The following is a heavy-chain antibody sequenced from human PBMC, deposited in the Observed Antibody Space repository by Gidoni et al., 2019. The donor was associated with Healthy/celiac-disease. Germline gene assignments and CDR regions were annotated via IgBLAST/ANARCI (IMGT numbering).Heavy chain of an antibody. CDR3: AKLSKDTAMVVDY. V-gene: IGHV3-23*01. Sequence: EVQLLESGGGLVQPGGSLRLYCAASGFTFSSYAMSWVRQAPGKGMEWVSAIIGSGGSTYYADSVKGRFTISRDNSKNTLYLQMNSLRAEDTAVYYCAKLSKDTAMVVDYWGQGTLVTVSS. J-gene: IGHJ4*02. CDR1: GFTFSSYA. D-gene: IGHD5-18*01. CDR2: IIGSGGST.